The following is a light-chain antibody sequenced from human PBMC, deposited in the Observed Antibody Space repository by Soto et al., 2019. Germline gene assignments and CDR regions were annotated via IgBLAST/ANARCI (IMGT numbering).Light chain of an antibody. CDR3: QQSYTTHFT. V-gene: IGKV1-39*01. CDR2: AES. Sequence: DIQMTQSPSSLSASVGDRVTITCRASQSIGIYLNWYQQEPGKAPKLLIYAESTLQSGVPLRFSGSGSGTDFTLSIGSLQPEDFATYFCQQSYTTHFTFGPGTKVDIK. J-gene: IGKJ3*01. CDR1: QSIGIY.